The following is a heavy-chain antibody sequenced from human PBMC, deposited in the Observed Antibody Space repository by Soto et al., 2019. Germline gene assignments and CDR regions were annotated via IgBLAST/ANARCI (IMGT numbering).Heavy chain of an antibody. CDR1: GFTFSSYA. CDR3: AKGDYYYGSGSYFDY. J-gene: IGHJ4*01. V-gene: IGHV3-23*01. Sequence: GGSLRLSCAASGFTFSSYAMSWVRQAPGKGLEWVSAISGSGGSTYYADSVKGRFTISRDNSKNTLYLQMNSLRAEDTAVYYCAKGDYYYGSGSYFDYWGHGTLVTVSS. D-gene: IGHD3-10*01. CDR2: ISGSGGST.